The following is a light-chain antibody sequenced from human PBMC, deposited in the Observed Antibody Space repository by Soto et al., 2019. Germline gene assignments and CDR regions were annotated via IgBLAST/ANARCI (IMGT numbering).Light chain of an antibody. CDR1: QSVSSNY. V-gene: IGKV3-20*01. CDR2: GVS. J-gene: IGKJ4*01. Sequence: EIVLTQSPGTLSLSPGERATLSCRSSQSVSSNYLAWYQQKPGQPPRLLIYGVSSRATGIPDRFSGSGADTDFTLTISGLEPEDFAVYYCQQYGSSPLTFGGGTKVDIK. CDR3: QQYGSSPLT.